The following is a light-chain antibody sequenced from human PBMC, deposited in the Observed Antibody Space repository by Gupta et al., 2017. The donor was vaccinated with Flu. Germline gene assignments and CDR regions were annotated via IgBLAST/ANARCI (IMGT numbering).Light chain of an antibody. V-gene: IGKV3-20*01. Sequence: APRSLLPGERATLSCRASQSVSSSSYLAWYQQKPGQAPRLLIYGASNRATGIPDRFSGSGSGTDFTLTISRLEPEDFAVYYCHHYGSSPTFGQGTKVEIK. CDR2: GAS. J-gene: IGKJ1*01. CDR3: HHYGSSPT. CDR1: QSVSSSSY.